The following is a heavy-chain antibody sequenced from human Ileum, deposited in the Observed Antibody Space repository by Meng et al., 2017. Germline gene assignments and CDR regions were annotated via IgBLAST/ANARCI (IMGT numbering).Heavy chain of an antibody. CDR2: EST. Sequence: QGVLQESGPGPVRPAETLSLICTVSVGSVSSDGFQWGWVRQPPGKGLEWIGYESTNYNPSLKSRVTISLDTSKNQFSLELSSVTAADTAVYYCARDHWGSLDYWGQGILVTVSS. CDR1: VGSVSSDGFQ. J-gene: IGHJ4*02. D-gene: IGHD7-27*01. V-gene: IGHV4-61*08. CDR3: ARDHWGSLDY.